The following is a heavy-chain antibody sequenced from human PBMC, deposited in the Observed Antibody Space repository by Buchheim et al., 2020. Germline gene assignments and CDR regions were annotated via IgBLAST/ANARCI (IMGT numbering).Heavy chain of an antibody. J-gene: IGHJ4*02. CDR3: AKWGTYCGNPICSSYFGH. Sequence: QVQLVESGGGVVQPGGSLRLSCAASGFTFNTYGMNWVRQAPGKGLEWVALIWHDGSIKYYGDSVKGRFNISRENSKNTVFLQMSSLRPEDTAVYYCAKWGTYCGNPICSSYFGHWGQGTL. CDR2: IWHDGSIK. D-gene: IGHD2-2*01. CDR1: GFTFNTYG. V-gene: IGHV3-30*02.